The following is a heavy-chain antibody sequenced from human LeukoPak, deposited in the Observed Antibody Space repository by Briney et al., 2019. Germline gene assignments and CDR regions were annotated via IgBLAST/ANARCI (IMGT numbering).Heavy chain of an antibody. CDR1: GFTFSSYD. J-gene: IGHJ4*02. D-gene: IGHD2-2*01. CDR2: IGTAGDT. CDR3: ARERKSSTSMDY. Sequence: TGGSLRLSCAASGFTFSSYDMHWVRQATGKGLEWVSAIGTAGDTYYPGSVKGRFTISRENAKNSLYLQMNSLRAGDTAVYYCARERKSSTSMDYWGQGTLVTVSS. V-gene: IGHV3-13*01.